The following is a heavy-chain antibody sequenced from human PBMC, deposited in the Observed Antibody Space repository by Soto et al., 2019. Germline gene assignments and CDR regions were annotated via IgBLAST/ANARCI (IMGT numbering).Heavy chain of an antibody. CDR2: ISYDGSNK. V-gene: IGHV3-30*04. J-gene: IGHJ6*02. CDR1: GFTFSSYA. CDR3: ARGGGSGSYYYYYYGMDV. Sequence: GGSLRLSCAASGFTFSSYAMHWVRQAPGKGLEWVAVISYDGSNKYYADSVKGRFTISRDNSKNTLYLQMNSLRAEDTAVYYCARGGGSGSYYYYYYGMDVWGQGTTVTVSS. D-gene: IGHD3-10*01.